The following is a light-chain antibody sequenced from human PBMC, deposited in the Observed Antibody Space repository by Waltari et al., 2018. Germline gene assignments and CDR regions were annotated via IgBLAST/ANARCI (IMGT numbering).Light chain of an antibody. J-gene: IGKJ1*01. CDR3: QQYNRFSP. V-gene: IGKV1-5*01. Sequence: DTQLSQFPSTLPASVGDRVTITCRAREAINKWLAWYHKKPGKAPKVLIYDDSTLQSGVSSRFRGSGSGTEFTLTIDSLQPDDFATYCCQQYNRFSPFGQGTNVEVK. CDR2: DDS. CDR1: EAINKW.